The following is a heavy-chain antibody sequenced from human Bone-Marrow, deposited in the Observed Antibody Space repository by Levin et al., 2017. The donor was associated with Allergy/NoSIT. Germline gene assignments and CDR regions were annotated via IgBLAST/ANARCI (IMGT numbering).Heavy chain of an antibody. Sequence: SVKVSCKVSGGTFSSYAVSWVRQAPGQGLEWMGGIIPIYGRTKYAQKFQGRVTITADESTGTAYMELSSLRSEDTAVYYCARATGNGTCPDNWFDPWGQGTLVTVSS. CDR3: ARATGNGTCPDNWFDP. J-gene: IGHJ5*02. V-gene: IGHV1-69*13. CDR1: GGTFSSYA. D-gene: IGHD1-26*01. CDR2: IIPIYGRT.